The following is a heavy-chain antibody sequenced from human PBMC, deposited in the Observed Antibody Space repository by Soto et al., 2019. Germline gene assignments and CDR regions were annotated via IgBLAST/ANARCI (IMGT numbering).Heavy chain of an antibody. Sequence: QVQLVESGGGVVQPGRSLRLSCVASGFIFSSFGMHWVRQAPGKGLEWVANIWYDGSNTYYGDSVRGRFTISRDNSRNTLYLQMNSLRAEDTAVYHCVRDLLGSGGHFDYWGQGTLVTVSS. CDR2: IWYDGSNT. CDR3: VRDLLGSGGHFDY. D-gene: IGHD7-27*01. J-gene: IGHJ4*02. V-gene: IGHV3-33*01. CDR1: GFIFSSFG.